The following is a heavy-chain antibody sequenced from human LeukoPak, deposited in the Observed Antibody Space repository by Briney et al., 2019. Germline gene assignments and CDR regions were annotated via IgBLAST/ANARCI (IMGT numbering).Heavy chain of an antibody. D-gene: IGHD3-16*01. V-gene: IGHV1-46*02. J-gene: IGHJ4*02. CDR1: GYTFNTYG. Sequence: ASVKVSCKASGYTFNTYGIIWVRQAPGQGLEWMGIINPSGGSTSYAQKFQGRVTMTRDMSTSTVYMELSSLRSEDTAVYYCARVPRWGSYYFDYWGQGTLVTVSS. CDR2: INPSGGST. CDR3: ARVPRWGSYYFDY.